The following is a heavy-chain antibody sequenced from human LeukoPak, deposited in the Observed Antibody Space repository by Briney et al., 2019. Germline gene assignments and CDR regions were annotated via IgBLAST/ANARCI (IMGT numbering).Heavy chain of an antibody. Sequence: GASVKVSCKASVYTFTSYYMHWVRQAPGHGLEWMGILNPSGGTTNYAQKFQGRVTMTRDTSTSTVYMELSSLRSEDTAVYYCARADGDGYRANDYWGQGTLVTVSS. CDR3: ARADGDGYRANDY. D-gene: IGHD5-24*01. V-gene: IGHV1-46*01. J-gene: IGHJ4*02. CDR2: LNPSGGTT. CDR1: VYTFTSYY.